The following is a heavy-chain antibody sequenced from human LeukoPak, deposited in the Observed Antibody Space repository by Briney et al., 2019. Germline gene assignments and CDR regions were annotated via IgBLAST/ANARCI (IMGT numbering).Heavy chain of an antibody. D-gene: IGHD3-9*01. CDR3: ARTYYDILTGYNPYFDY. J-gene: IGHJ4*02. V-gene: IGHV3-21*01. CDR2: ITASSTAI. CDR1: GFTFNNYA. Sequence: GGSLRLSCVASGFTFNNYAMSWVRQAPGKGLEWVSSITASSTAIYSADSVKGRFTISRDNAKNFLYLQMNSLRAEDTAVYYCARTYYDILTGYNPYFDYWGQGILVTVSS.